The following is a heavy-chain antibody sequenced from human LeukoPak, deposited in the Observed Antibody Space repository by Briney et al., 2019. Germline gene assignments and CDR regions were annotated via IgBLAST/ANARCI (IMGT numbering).Heavy chain of an antibody. V-gene: IGHV3-30-3*01. CDR2: ISYDGSNK. D-gene: IGHD1-26*01. Sequence: GGSLRLSCAASGFTFSNYAMPWVRQAPGKGLEWVAVISYDGSNKHYADSVKGRFTISRDNSKNTLYLQMNSLRAEDTAVYYCARDYSGSYYVLDSWGQGTLVTVSS. CDR1: GFTFSNYA. CDR3: ARDYSGSYYVLDS. J-gene: IGHJ4*02.